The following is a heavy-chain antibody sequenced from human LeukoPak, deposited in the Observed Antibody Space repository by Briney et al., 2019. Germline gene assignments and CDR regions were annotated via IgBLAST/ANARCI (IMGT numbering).Heavy chain of an antibody. Sequence: SETVSLTCTVSGGSVSSGSYYWSWIRQPPGKGLEWLGYIYYGGSTNYNPSLKSRVTISVDTSKNHFSLNLNSVTAAGTAVYYCARGRDGYKSAFDIWGQGTMVTVSS. D-gene: IGHD5-24*01. CDR3: ARGRDGYKSAFDI. CDR1: GGSVSSGSYY. J-gene: IGHJ3*02. V-gene: IGHV4-61*03. CDR2: IYYGGST.